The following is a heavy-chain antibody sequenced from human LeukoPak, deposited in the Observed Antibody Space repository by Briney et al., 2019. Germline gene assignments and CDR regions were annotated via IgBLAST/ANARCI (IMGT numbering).Heavy chain of an antibody. CDR1: GYTFTGYY. CDR2: INPNSGGT. CDR3: ARAAVGATPFDY. D-gene: IGHD1-26*01. J-gene: IGHJ4*02. V-gene: IGHV1-2*06. Sequence: ASVKVSCKASGYTFTGYYMHWVRQAPGQGLEWMGRINPNSGGTNYAQKFQGRVIMTRDTSISTAYMELSRLRSDDTAVYYCARAAVGATPFDYWGQGTLVTVSS.